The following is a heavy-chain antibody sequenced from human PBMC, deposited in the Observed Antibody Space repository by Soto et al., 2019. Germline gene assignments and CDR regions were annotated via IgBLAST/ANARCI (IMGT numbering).Heavy chain of an antibody. D-gene: IGHD1-1*01. CDR2: IYHSGST. CDR3: VRESTTSGPNWFDT. CDR1: GGSINSGRSS. Sequence: PSETLSLTCSVSGGSINSGRSSWNWIRQSPGKGLEWIAYIYHSGSTYYNPSLKSRVTISVDRPENQFSLKLTSVTAADTAVYYCVRESTTSGPNWFDTWGPGILVTVYS. V-gene: IGHV4-30-2*06. J-gene: IGHJ5*02.